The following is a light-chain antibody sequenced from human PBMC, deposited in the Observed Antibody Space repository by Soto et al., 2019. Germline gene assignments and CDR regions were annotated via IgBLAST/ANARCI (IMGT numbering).Light chain of an antibody. CDR2: KAS. J-gene: IGKJ1*01. Sequence: DIEMTQSPSTLSASLGDRVTITCRASQSISSWLAWYQQKPGKAPKLLIYKASTLKSGVPSRFRGSGSGTEFTLTISSLPPDDFATYYCQHYNSYSEAFGQGTKVDIK. CDR3: QHYNSYSEA. CDR1: QSISSW. V-gene: IGKV1-5*03.